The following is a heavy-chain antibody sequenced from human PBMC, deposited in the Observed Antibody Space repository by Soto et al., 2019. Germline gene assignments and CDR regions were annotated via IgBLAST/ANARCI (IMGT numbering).Heavy chain of an antibody. CDR3: ARDRGYCSSTSCYQREFDP. CDR2: INAGNGNT. D-gene: IGHD2-2*01. J-gene: IGHJ5*02. Sequence: ASVKVSCKASGYTFTSYAMHWVRQAPGQRLEWMGWINAGNGNTKYSQKFQGRVTITRDTSASTAYMELSSLRSEDTAVYYCARDRGYCSSTSCYQREFDPWGQGTLVTVSS. CDR1: GYTFTSYA. V-gene: IGHV1-3*01.